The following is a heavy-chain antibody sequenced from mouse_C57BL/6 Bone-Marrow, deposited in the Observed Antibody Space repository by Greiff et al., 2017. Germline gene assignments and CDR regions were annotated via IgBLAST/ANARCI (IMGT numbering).Heavy chain of an antibody. CDR1: GFTFSSYG. CDR2: ISSGGSYT. CDR3: ARQGGGFDY. V-gene: IGHV5-6*01. J-gene: IGHJ2*01. Sequence: DVQLVESGGDLVKPGGSLKLSCAASGFTFSSYGMSWVRQTPDKRLEWVATISSGGSYTYYPDSVKGRFTISRDNAKNTLYLQMSSLKSEDTDMYYCARQGGGFDYWGQGTTLTVSS.